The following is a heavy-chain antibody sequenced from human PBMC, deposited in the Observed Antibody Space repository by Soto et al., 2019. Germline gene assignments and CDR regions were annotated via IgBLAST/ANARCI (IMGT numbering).Heavy chain of an antibody. Sequence: QVQLVESGGGVVQPGRSLRLSCAASGFTFSSYAMHWVRQAPGKGLEWVAVISYDGSNKYYADSVKGRFTISRDNSKNTLYLQMNSLRAEDTAVYYRARDGGVAGWGPHLDFDLWGRGTLVTVSS. CDR2: ISYDGSNK. J-gene: IGHJ2*01. D-gene: IGHD6-19*01. CDR1: GFTFSSYA. CDR3: ARDGGVAGWGPHLDFDL. V-gene: IGHV3-30-3*01.